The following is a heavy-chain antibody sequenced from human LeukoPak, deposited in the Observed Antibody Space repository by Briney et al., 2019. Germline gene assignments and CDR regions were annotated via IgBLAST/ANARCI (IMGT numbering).Heavy chain of an antibody. D-gene: IGHD2-15*01. V-gene: IGHV3-23*01. Sequence: GGSLRLSCAASGFTFSSYAMSWVRQAPGKGLEWVSAITGSGGSTYYADSVKGRFTISRDNSKNTLYLQMNSMRAEETAVYYCAKVDCRGGSCYYPDYWGQGTLVTVSS. CDR3: AKVDCRGGSCYYPDY. CDR2: ITGSGGST. J-gene: IGHJ4*02. CDR1: GFTFSSYA.